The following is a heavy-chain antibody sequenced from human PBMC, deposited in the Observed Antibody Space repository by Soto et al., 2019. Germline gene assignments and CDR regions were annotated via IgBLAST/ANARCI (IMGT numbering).Heavy chain of an antibody. D-gene: IGHD6-13*01. J-gene: IGHJ6*02. CDR3: ARHGTALRRYYYYYGLDV. CDR1: GYNFTTYW. Sequence: PGESLKISCKGSGYNFTTYWIAWVRQMPGKGLELMGIIYPGDSGTRYSPSFQGQVTISADKSISTAYLQWSSLLASDTAMYYCARHGTALRRYYYYYGLDVWGQGTTVTVSS. CDR2: IYPGDSGT. V-gene: IGHV5-51*01.